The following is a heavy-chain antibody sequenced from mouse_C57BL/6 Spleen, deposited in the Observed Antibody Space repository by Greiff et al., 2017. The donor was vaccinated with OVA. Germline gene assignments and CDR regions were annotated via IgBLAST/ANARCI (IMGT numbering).Heavy chain of an antibody. D-gene: IGHD1-1*01. CDR3: ARSSTTVVANDFDY. V-gene: IGHV1-64*01. CDR2: IHPNSGST. Sequence: VQLQQPGAELVKPGASVKLSCKASGYTFTSYWMHWVKQRPGQGLEWIGMIHPNSGSTNYNEKFKSKATLTVDKSSSTAYMQLSSLTSEDSAVYYCARSSTTVVANDFDYWGKGTTLTVSS. J-gene: IGHJ2*01. CDR1: GYTFTSYW.